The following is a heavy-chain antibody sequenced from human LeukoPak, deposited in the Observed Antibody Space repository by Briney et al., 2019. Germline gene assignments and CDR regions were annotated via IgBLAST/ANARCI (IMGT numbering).Heavy chain of an antibody. D-gene: IGHD3-22*01. CDR3: ARSKYYYDSSGYPLGY. Sequence: ASVKVSCKASGYTFTSYGISWVRQAPGQGLEWKGWISAYNGNTNYAQKLQGRVTMTTDTSTSTAYMELRSLRSDDTAVYYCARSKYYYDSSGYPLGYWGQGTLVTVSS. J-gene: IGHJ4*02. CDR1: GYTFTSYG. V-gene: IGHV1-18*01. CDR2: ISAYNGNT.